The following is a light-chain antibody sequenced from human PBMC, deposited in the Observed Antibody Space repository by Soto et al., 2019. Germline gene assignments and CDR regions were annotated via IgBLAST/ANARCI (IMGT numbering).Light chain of an antibody. V-gene: IGKV1D-16*01. CDR1: QVMSSW. CDR2: AAS. J-gene: IGKJ1*01. CDR3: QQYSTYTPRT. Sequence: DIQMTQSPSSVSAAVGERVTITCRASQVMSSWLAWYQQKPGKAPKLLIFAASTLQSGVPSRFSGSGSGTEFTLPISSLQPDDFANYYCQQYSTYTPRTFGQGTKVDIK.